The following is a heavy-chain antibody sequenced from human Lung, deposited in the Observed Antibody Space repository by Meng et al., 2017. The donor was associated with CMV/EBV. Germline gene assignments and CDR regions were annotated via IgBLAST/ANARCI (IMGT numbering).Heavy chain of an antibody. CDR3: ARDKSGPFTIAYYDYGMDV. CDR2: ISSSGDII. CDR1: GFTFRSYE. V-gene: IGHV3-48*03. Sequence: GGSLRLXCAASGFTFRSYEMNWVRQAPGMGLEWVSYISSSGDIIYYADSVKGRFSISRDNAKNSLYLQMSSLRADDTAVYYCARDKSGPFTIAYYDYGMDVWGQGTTVTVSS. J-gene: IGHJ6*02. D-gene: IGHD3-3*01.